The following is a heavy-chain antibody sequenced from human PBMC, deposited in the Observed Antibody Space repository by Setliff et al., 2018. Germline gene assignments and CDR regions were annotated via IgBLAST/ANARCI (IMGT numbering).Heavy chain of an antibody. D-gene: IGHD2-2*01. CDR2: IVPMFGTT. J-gene: IGHJ6*03. CDR3: AREVVVVKSAINYYYYMDV. Sequence: ASVKVSCKASGAPLSSLGISWVRQAPGQGLDWMGGIVPMFGTTKYAQNFQGRVTITTDESTSTAYMELSSLRSEDSAVYYCAREVVVVKSAINYYYYMDVWGKGTTVTVSS. V-gene: IGHV1-69*05. CDR1: GAPLSSLG.